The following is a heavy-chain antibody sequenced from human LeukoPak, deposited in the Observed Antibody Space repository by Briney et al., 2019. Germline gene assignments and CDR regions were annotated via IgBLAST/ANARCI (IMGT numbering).Heavy chain of an antibody. V-gene: IGHV3-21*01. CDR1: GFTFSGYS. Sequence: GGSLRLSCAASGFTFSGYSMIWVRQAPGKGLEWVSFISTSSIYIYYADSVKGRLTISRDNAKNSLYLQMNSLRAEDTAVYYCARVGDRSGYLIYSFDYWGQGTLVTVSS. J-gene: IGHJ4*02. CDR2: ISTSSIYI. CDR3: ARVGDRSGYLIYSFDY. D-gene: IGHD3-22*01.